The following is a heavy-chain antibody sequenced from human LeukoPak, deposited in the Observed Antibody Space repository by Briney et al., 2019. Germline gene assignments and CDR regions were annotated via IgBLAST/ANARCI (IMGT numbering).Heavy chain of an antibody. CDR2: INPNSGDA. CDR1: GYTFTSYG. J-gene: IGHJ4*02. Sequence: ASVKVSCKASGYTFTSYGISWVRQAPGQGLEWMGWINPNSGDANYAQKFQGRVTMTRDTSISTAYMELSRLRSDDTAVYYCARDLTSSYGYDYWGQGTLVTVSS. V-gene: IGHV1-2*02. D-gene: IGHD5-18*01. CDR3: ARDLTSSYGYDY.